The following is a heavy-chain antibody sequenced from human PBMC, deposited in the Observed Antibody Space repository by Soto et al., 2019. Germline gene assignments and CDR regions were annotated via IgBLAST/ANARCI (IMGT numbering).Heavy chain of an antibody. V-gene: IGHV2-70*04. J-gene: IGHJ6*02. Sequence: SGPTLVNPTQTLTLTCTFSGFSLSTSGMRVSWIRQPPGKALEWLARIDWDDDKFYSTSLKTRLTISKDTSKTQVVLTMTNMDPVDTATYYCARELGYCSSTSCYTTGGMDVWGQETTLAVSS. D-gene: IGHD2-2*02. CDR1: GFSLSTSGMR. CDR2: IDWDDDK. CDR3: ARELGYCSSTSCYTTGGMDV.